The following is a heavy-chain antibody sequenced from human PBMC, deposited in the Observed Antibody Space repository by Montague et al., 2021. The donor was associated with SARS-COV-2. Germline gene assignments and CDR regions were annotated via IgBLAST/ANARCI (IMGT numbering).Heavy chain of an antibody. D-gene: IGHD2-15*01. V-gene: IGHV4-4*07. CDR3: GRGVVAATPVVDY. CDR2: IYASGGT. Sequence: SETLSLTCTVSGDSISSFYWNWIRQPAGKGLEWIGRIYASGGTNXNPSLKSRVTMSVDTPKNQFSLKLNSVTAADTAVYYCGRGVVAATPVVDYWGRGTLVTVSS. CDR1: GDSISSFY. J-gene: IGHJ4*02.